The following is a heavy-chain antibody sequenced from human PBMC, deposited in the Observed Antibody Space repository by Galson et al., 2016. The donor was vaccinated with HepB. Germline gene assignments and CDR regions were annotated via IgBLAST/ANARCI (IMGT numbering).Heavy chain of an antibody. CDR2: TFYRSNWQN. D-gene: IGHD2-8*01. V-gene: IGHV6-1*01. J-gene: IGHJ4*02. Sequence: CAISGDSVSSNSAGWNWIRQSPSRGLEWLGRTFYRSNWQNDYAESVKSRITINPDTSKNQFSLQLNSVTPEDTAVYYCARSYLMGRGFGWWGQGTLVTVSS. CDR3: ARSYLMGRGFGW. CDR1: GDSVSSNSAG.